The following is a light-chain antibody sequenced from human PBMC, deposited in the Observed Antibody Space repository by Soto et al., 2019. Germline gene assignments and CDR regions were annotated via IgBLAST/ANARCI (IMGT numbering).Light chain of an antibody. J-gene: IGKJ2*01. Sequence: EIVMTQSPATLSVSPGERATLSCRASQYVSNNLAWYQQRPGQAPRLLIYGASTRAPGIPARFSGSGSGTEFILSISSLQSEDFAVYYCQQYNNWPPNTFGQGTKLEIK. CDR2: GAS. V-gene: IGKV3-15*01. CDR1: QYVSNN. CDR3: QQYNNWPPNT.